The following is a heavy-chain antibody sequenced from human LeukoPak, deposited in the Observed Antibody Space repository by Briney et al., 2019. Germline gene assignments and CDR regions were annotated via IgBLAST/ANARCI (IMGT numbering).Heavy chain of an antibody. CDR3: ARGEYSSSSGGFDY. V-gene: IGHV3-30-3*01. CDR2: ISYDGSNK. CDR1: GFTFSSYA. Sequence: GGSLRLSCAASGFTFSSYAMHWVRQAPGKGLEWVAVISYDGSNKYYADSVKGRFTISRDNSKNTLYLQMNSLRAEDTAVYYCARGEYSSSSGGFDYWGQGTLVTVSS. J-gene: IGHJ4*02. D-gene: IGHD6-6*01.